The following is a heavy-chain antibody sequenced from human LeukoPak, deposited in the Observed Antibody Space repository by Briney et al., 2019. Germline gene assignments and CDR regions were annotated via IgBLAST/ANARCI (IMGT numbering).Heavy chain of an antibody. Sequence: SVTVSCQGSGGAFIRYMLSWVRQAPGQGLEWMGGIIPIVGAGNYAQKFQDKVIITADESSNTAFLEVTSLKSEDTAMYFCAIRDVYKIDWGQGTLVTVSS. V-gene: IGHV1-69*13. CDR3: AIRDVYKID. D-gene: IGHD5-24*01. CDR2: IIPIVGAG. CDR1: GGAFIRYM. J-gene: IGHJ4*02.